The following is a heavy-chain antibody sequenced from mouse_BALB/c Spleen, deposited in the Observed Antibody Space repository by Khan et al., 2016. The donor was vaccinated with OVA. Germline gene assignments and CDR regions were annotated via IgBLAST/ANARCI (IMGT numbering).Heavy chain of an antibody. V-gene: IGHV1-20*01. D-gene: IGHD1-1*01. J-gene: IGHJ2*01. CDR2: INPHIGET. CDR3: TRIYRSDFDY. Sequence: EVQLQESGPELVRPGASVKISCKASGYSFTGYFMNWVMQSPGKSLEWIGRINPHIGETFYNPRFKDKATLTVDESSNAAHMELRTLTTEDSAVYYFTRIYRSDFDYWGQGTTLTVSS. CDR1: GYSFTGYF.